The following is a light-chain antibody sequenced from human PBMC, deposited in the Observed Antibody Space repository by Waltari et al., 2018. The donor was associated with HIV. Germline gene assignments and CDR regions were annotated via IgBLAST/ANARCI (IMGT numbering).Light chain of an antibody. Sequence: QSVLTQPPSISGAPGQRITVSCSRTSSNIGAGYDVHLYQQLPGTAPKLLLYNKKLAALRVPDRVSASKSDASAVLAITGLQAADEGDYFCQSYDTSLSAWVFGGGTRLTVL. V-gene: IGLV1-40*03. J-gene: IGLJ2*01. CDR1: SSNIGAGYD. CDR3: QSYDTSLSAWV. CDR2: NKK.